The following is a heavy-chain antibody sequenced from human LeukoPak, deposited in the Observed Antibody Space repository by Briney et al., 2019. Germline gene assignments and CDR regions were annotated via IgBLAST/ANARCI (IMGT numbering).Heavy chain of an antibody. CDR3: ARGPPFSIAAAGYTLQNWFDP. V-gene: IGHV1-69*13. Sequence: SVKVSCKASGGTLSSYAISWVRQAPGQGLEWMGGIIPIFGTANYAQKFQGRVTITADESTSTAYMELSSLRSEDTAVYYCARGPPFSIAAAGYTLQNWFDPWGQGTLVTVSS. J-gene: IGHJ5*02. D-gene: IGHD6-13*01. CDR1: GGTLSSYA. CDR2: IIPIFGTA.